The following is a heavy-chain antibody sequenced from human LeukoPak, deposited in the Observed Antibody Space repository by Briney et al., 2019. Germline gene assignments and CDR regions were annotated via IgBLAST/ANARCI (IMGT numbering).Heavy chain of an antibody. V-gene: IGHV4-34*01. D-gene: IGHD3-16*01. CDR2: INHSGRT. Sequence: SSETLSLTCAVYGGSFSGYYWSWIRQPPGKGLEWSGEINHSGRTNYNPSLKRGVTISVATSNNQFSLKLSSVTAADTAVYYCARGRYYDYVWGTAASDAFDIWGQGTMVTVSS. J-gene: IGHJ3*02. CDR3: ARGRYYDYVWGTAASDAFDI. CDR1: GGSFSGYY.